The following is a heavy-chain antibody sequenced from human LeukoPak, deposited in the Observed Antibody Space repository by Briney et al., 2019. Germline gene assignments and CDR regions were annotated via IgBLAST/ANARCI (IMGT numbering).Heavy chain of an antibody. V-gene: IGHV3-7*01. J-gene: IGHJ6*03. CDR1: GFTFSSYW. CDR2: IKQDGSEK. Sequence: GGSLRLSCAASGFTFSSYWMSWVRQAPGKGLEWVAHIKQDGSEKYCVDSVKGRFTISRDNAKNSLYLQMNSLRAEDTAVYYCAREGYYDSSGYYYYYYMDVWGKGTTVTVSS. D-gene: IGHD3-22*01. CDR3: AREGYYDSSGYYYYYYMDV.